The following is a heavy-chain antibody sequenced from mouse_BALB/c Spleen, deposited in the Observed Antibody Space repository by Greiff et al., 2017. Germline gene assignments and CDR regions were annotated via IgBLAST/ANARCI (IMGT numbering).Heavy chain of an antibody. CDR3: ARNSPDYYRSGYIDY. D-gene: IGHD2-14*01. CDR2: IWSGGST. CDR1: GFSLTSYG. V-gene: IGHV2-2*02. J-gene: IGHJ2*01. Sequence: QVQLKESGPGLVQPSQSLSITCTVSGFSLTSYGVHWVRQSPGKGLEWLGVIWSGGSTDYNAAFISRLSISKDNSKSQVFFKMNSLQANDTAIYYCARNSPDYYRSGYIDYWGQGTTRTVSS.